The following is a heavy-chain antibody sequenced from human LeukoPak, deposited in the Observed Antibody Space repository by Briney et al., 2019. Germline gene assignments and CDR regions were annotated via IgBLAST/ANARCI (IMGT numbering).Heavy chain of an antibody. Sequence: ASVKVSCKASGYTFTSYYMHWVRQAPGQGLEWMGIINPSGGSTSYAQKFQGRVTMTRDTSTSTVYMEPSSLRSEDTAVYYCARGRGGSIAFGPSDYWGQGTLVTVSS. CDR1: GYTFTSYY. D-gene: IGHD3/OR15-3a*01. CDR2: INPSGGST. V-gene: IGHV1-46*01. CDR3: ARGRGGSIAFGPSDY. J-gene: IGHJ4*02.